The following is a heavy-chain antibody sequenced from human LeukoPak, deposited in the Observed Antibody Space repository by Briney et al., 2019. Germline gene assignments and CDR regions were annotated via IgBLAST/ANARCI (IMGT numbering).Heavy chain of an antibody. CDR3: AKAYSTYSFGYPDAFDM. CDR2: IRYDGSDK. V-gene: IGHV3-30*02. CDR1: GFDFKRYA. J-gene: IGHJ3*02. D-gene: IGHD5-18*01. Sequence: PGGSLRLSFSASGFDFKRYAMHWVRPAPGKGLEWVTFIRYDGSDKYYVDSVKGRFTVSRDNFKSTLFLQMSSLRPEDTALYFCAKAYSTYSFGYPDAFDMWGQGTMVIDSS.